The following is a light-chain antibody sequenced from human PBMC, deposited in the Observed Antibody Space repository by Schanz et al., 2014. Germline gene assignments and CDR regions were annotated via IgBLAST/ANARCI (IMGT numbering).Light chain of an antibody. CDR1: RTVLYTSNNQNY. CDR2: WAS. V-gene: IGKV4-1*01. CDR3: QQYYSTPQLT. J-gene: IGKJ4*01. Sequence: DTVMTQSPDSLAVSLGERATINCKSSRTVLYTSNNQNYLAWYQQKPGQPPKLLFYWASTRASGVPDRFSASGSGTDFTLTISSLQAEDVAVYYCQQYYSTPQLTFGGGTKVEI.